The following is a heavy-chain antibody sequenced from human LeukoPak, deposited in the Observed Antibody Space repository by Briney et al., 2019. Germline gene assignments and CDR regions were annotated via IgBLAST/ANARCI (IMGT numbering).Heavy chain of an antibody. J-gene: IGHJ6*03. Sequence: SETLSLTCTVSGGSISSSSYYWGWIRQPPGKGREWIGSIYYSGSTYYNPSLKSRVTISVDTSKNQFSLKLSSVTAADTAVYYCARGQAVDYYYYYYMDVWGKGTTVTVSS. CDR1: GGSISSSSYY. V-gene: IGHV4-39*07. CDR3: ARGQAVDYYYYYYMDV. CDR2: IYYSGST.